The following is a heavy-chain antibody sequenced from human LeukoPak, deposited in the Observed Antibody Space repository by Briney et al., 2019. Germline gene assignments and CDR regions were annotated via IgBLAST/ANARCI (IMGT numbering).Heavy chain of an antibody. CDR3: GKTTVGYSSGQKPAWPVDY. J-gene: IGHJ4*02. D-gene: IGHD5-18*01. CDR1: GLTFSTSN. V-gene: IGHV3-23*01. Sequence: PGGSLRLSCEVSGLTFSTSNLNWIRQAPGKGLEWVAGTFGSGGSPHYADSVKGRFTISRDNSKNTVYLQINSLRAEDTAVYFCGKTTVGYSSGQKPAWPVDYWGQGTLVTVSS. CDR2: TFGSGGSP.